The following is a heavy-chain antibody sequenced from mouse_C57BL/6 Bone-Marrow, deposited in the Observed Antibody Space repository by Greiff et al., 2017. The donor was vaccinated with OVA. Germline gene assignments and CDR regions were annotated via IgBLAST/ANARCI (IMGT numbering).Heavy chain of an antibody. CDR1: GFTFSDYY. D-gene: IGHD1-1*01. V-gene: IGHV5-16*01. J-gene: IGHJ1*03. CDR3: AREGYDYGSTYWYFDV. Sequence: EVQVVESEGGLVQPGSSMKLSCTASGFTFSDYYMAWVRQVPEKGLEWVANINYDGSSTYYLDSLKSRFIISRDNAKNILYLQMSSLKSEDTATYYCAREGYDYGSTYWYFDVWGTGTTVTVSS. CDR2: INYDGSST.